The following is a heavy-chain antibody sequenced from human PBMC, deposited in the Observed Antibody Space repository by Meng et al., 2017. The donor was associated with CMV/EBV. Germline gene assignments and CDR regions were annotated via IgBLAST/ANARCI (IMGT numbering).Heavy chain of an antibody. Sequence: SETLSLTCAVYGGSFSGYYWCWIRQPPGKGLEWIGEINHSCSTNYNPSLKSRVTISVDTSKNQFSLKLSSVTAADTAVYYCAILQLGYCSSTSCYTRKLKYYYYGMDVWDQGTTVTVSS. J-gene: IGHJ6*02. V-gene: IGHV4-34*01. CDR2: INHSCST. D-gene: IGHD2-2*02. CDR1: GGSFSGYY. CDR3: AILQLGYCSSTSCYTRKLKYYYYGMDV.